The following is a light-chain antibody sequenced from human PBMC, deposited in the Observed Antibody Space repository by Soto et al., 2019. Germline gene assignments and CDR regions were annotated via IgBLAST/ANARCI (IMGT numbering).Light chain of an antibody. CDR1: SSDVGSSDV. V-gene: IGLV2-23*01. Sequence: QYALTQPASVSGSPGQSITISCTGTSSDVGSSDVVSWFQQHPGKAPKLIIYEGSKRPSGVSNRFSGSKSGNTASLTISWLQAEDEADYYCSSYAGGGTYYVFGTGTKVTVL. J-gene: IGLJ1*01. CDR3: SSYAGGGTYYV. CDR2: EGS.